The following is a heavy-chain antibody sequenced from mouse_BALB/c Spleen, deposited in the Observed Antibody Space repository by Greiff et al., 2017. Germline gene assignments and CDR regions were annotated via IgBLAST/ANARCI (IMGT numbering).Heavy chain of an antibody. Sequence: EVKVEESGGGLVKPGGSLKLSCAASGFTFSSYAMSWVRQTPEKRLEWVASISSGGSTYYPDSVKGRFTISRDNARNILYLQMSSMRSEDTAMYYCANDGYDGGWYFDDWGEGTTVTVSS. CDR1: GFTFSSYA. CDR3: ANDGYDGGWYFDD. D-gene: IGHD2-2*01. J-gene: IGHJ1*01. V-gene: IGHV5-6-5*01. CDR2: ISSGGST.